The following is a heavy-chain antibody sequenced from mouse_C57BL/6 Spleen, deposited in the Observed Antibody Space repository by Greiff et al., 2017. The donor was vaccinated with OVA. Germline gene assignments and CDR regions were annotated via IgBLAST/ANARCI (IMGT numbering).Heavy chain of an antibody. V-gene: IGHV5-17*01. Sequence: EVKLVESGGGLVKPGGSLKLSCAASGFTFSDYGMHWVRQAPEKGLEWVAYISSGSSTTYYADTVKGRFTISRDNAKNTLFLQMTSLRSEDTAMYYCARDNDGYSFAYWGQGTLVTVSA. CDR2: ISSGSSTT. J-gene: IGHJ3*01. CDR3: ARDNDGYSFAY. D-gene: IGHD2-3*01. CDR1: GFTFSDYG.